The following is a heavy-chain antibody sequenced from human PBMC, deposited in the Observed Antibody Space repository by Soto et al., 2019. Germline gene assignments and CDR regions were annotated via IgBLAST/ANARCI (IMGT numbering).Heavy chain of an antibody. CDR1: GFTFSSYW. D-gene: IGHD2-2*02. Sequence: GGSLRLSCAASGFTFSSYWMSWVRQAPGKGLEWVANIKQDGSEKYYVDSVKGRFTISRDNAKNSLYLQMNSLRAEDTAVYYCARVDCSSTSCYTPHFDYWGHGTLVTVSS. J-gene: IGHJ4*01. CDR2: IKQDGSEK. CDR3: ARVDCSSTSCYTPHFDY. V-gene: IGHV3-7*01.